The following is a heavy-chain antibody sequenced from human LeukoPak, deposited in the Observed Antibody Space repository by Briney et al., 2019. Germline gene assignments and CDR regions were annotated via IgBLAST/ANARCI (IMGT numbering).Heavy chain of an antibody. CDR1: GFTFSNYA. J-gene: IGHJ6*03. CDR3: ARDLEDLTYYYYYMDV. CDR2: ISYDGNYQ. D-gene: IGHD1-1*01. V-gene: IGHV3-30*04. Sequence: GGSLRLSCAASGFTFSNYAMHWVRQAPGKGLEWVTVISYDGNYQYYTDSVKGRFTFSRDNSKNTLYLQMNSLTTEDTAVYYCARDLEDLTYYYYYMDVWGKGTTVTVSS.